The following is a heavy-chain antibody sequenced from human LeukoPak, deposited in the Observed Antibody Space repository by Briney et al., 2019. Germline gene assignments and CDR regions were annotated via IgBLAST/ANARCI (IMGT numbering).Heavy chain of an antibody. J-gene: IGHJ3*02. D-gene: IGHD3-3*01. V-gene: IGHV4-4*07. CDR3: ARGYDTGAFDI. Sequence: PSETLSLTCTVSGGPISSYYWSWIRQPAGKGLEWIGRIYTSGSTNYNPSLKRRVTMSVDTSKNQFSLKLSSVTAADTAVYYCARGYDTGAFDIWGQGTMVTVSS. CDR2: IYTSGST. CDR1: GGPISSYY.